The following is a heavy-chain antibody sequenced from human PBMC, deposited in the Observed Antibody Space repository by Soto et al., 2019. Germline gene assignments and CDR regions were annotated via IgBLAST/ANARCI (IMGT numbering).Heavy chain of an antibody. J-gene: IGHJ4*02. D-gene: IGHD3-3*01. CDR2: ISSSSSI. Sequence: GGSLRLSCAASGFTFSSYSMNWVRQAPGKGLEWVSYISSSSSIYYADSVKGRFTISRDNAKNSLYLQMNSLRDEDTAVYYCARDAPYWNGDLAYWGQGTLVTVSS. CDR3: ARDAPYWNGDLAY. CDR1: GFTFSSYS. V-gene: IGHV3-48*02.